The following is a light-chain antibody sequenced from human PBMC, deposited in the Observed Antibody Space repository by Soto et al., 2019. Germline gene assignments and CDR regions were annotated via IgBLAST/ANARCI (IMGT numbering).Light chain of an antibody. Sequence: EIVLTQSPATLPFSPGERATLSCRASQSVSTYLAWYQQKPGQAPRLLIYDAFNRATGVPARFRGSGSGTDFTLTISGLGPEDFADYCCQQRDKGPITFGQGTRREIK. CDR2: DAF. J-gene: IGKJ5*01. CDR1: QSVSTY. V-gene: IGKV3-11*01. CDR3: QQRDKGPIT.